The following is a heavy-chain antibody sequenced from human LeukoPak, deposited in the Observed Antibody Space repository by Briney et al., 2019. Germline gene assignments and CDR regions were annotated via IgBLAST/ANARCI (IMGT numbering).Heavy chain of an antibody. CDR1: GFIFSNYA. CDR2: VSGTGGST. Sequence: GVSLRLSCGASGFIFSNYAMSWVRRAPGKGLEWVSSVSGTGGSTNYADSVKGRFTISRDNSKNTLYLQMNSLRAEDTAIYYCTGGGWSTDAFDIWGQGTVVTVSS. V-gene: IGHV3-23*01. D-gene: IGHD6-19*01. CDR3: TGGGWSTDAFDI. J-gene: IGHJ3*02.